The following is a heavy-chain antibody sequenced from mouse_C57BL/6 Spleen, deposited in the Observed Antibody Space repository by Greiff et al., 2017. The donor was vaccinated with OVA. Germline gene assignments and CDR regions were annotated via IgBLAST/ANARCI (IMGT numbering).Heavy chain of an antibody. D-gene: IGHD1-1*01. CDR3: ARTPLTTVVADYYAMDY. Sequence: EVMLVESGGGLVKPGGSLKLSCAASRFTFSDYGMHWVRQAPEKGLEWVAYISSGSSTIYYADTVKGRFTISRDNAKNTLFLQMTSLRSEDTAMYYCARTPLTTVVADYYAMDYWGQGTSVTVSS. CDR1: RFTFSDYG. CDR2: ISSGSSTI. J-gene: IGHJ4*01. V-gene: IGHV5-17*01.